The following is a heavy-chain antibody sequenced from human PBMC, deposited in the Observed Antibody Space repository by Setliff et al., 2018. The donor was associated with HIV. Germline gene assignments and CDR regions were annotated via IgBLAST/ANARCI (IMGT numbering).Heavy chain of an antibody. CDR1: GFSFSSYN. D-gene: IGHD1-1*01. CDR2: IRQDGNVF. Sequence: GGSLRLSCAASGFSFSSYNMNWVRQTPGKGLEWVANIRQDGNVFYYVDSVNGRFTISRDNAKNSLYLHMNSLRGEDTAVYYCTKDVNWKLEYWGQGALVTVSS. J-gene: IGHJ4*02. CDR3: TKDVNWKLEY. V-gene: IGHV3-7*01.